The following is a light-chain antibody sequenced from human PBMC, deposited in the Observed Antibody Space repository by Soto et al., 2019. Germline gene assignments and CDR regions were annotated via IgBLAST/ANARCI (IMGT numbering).Light chain of an antibody. J-gene: IGLJ1*01. CDR2: GNS. V-gene: IGLV1-40*01. Sequence: QSVLTQPASVSGAPGQRVTISCTGSSSNIGAGYDVNWYQQLPGAAPKFLIYGNSNRPSGVPDRFSGSKSGTSASLAITGLQAEDEADYYCQSYDSRLSGYVFGTGTKVTVL. CDR1: SSNIGAGYD. CDR3: QSYDSRLSGYV.